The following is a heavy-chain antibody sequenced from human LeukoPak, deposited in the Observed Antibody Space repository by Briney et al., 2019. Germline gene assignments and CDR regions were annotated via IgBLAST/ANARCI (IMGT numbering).Heavy chain of an antibody. CDR1: GGSISSGGYS. J-gene: IGHJ4*02. V-gene: IGHV4-30-2*01. CDR3: ARGGGGYFDWLLLPFDY. CDR2: IYHSGST. Sequence: PSETLSLTCAVSGGSISSGGYSWSWIRQPPGKGLEWIGYIYHSGSTYYNPSLKSRVTISVDTSKNQFSLKLSSVTAADTAVYYCARGGGGYFDWLLLPFDYWGQGTRVTVSS. D-gene: IGHD3-9*01.